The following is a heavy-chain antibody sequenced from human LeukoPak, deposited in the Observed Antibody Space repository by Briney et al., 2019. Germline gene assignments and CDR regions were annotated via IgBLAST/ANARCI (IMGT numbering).Heavy chain of an antibody. J-gene: IGHJ4*02. CDR2: IYSGGST. Sequence: GGSLRLSCAASGFTVSSNYMSWVRQAPGKGLEWVSVIYSGGSTYYADFVKGRFTISRDNSKKTLYLQMNSLRAEDTAVYYCARDLTAYFDYWGQGTLVTVSS. V-gene: IGHV3-66*01. D-gene: IGHD3-16*01. CDR1: GFTVSSNY. CDR3: ARDLTAYFDY.